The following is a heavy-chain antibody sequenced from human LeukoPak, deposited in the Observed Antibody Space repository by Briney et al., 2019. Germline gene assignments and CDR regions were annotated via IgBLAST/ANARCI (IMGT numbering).Heavy chain of an antibody. V-gene: IGHV1-69*13. CDR1: GGSFSSYA. D-gene: IGHD3-10*01. CDR2: IIPIFGTA. Sequence: SVKVSCKASGGSFSSYAISWVRQAPGQGLEWMGGIIPIFGTANYAQKFQGRVTITADESTSTAYMELSSLRSEDTAVYYCARESDYYGSGSFFDYWGQGTLVTVSS. CDR3: ARESDYYGSGSFFDY. J-gene: IGHJ4*02.